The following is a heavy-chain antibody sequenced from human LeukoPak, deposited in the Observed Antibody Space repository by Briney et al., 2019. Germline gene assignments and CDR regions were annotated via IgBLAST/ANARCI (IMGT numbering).Heavy chain of an antibody. D-gene: IGHD6-19*01. CDR2: ICPGDSAT. V-gene: IGHV5-51*01. CDR1: GYTFTNFW. Sequence: GESLKISCGGSGYTFTNFWIAWVRQMPGKGLECMGIICPGDSATRYSPSFQGQVTISVDKSISTAYLQWSTLEASDTAMYYCAILTVVGTKHDAFDVWGPGTMVTVSS. J-gene: IGHJ3*01. CDR3: AILTVVGTKHDAFDV.